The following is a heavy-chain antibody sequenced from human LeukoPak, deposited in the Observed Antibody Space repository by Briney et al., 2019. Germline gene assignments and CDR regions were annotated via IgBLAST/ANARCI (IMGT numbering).Heavy chain of an antibody. D-gene: IGHD6-13*01. CDR3: ARRLDSSTLYYFDY. Sequence: PSETLSLTCAVYGGSFSGYYWSWIRQPPGKGLEWIGEINHSGSTNYNPSLKSRVTISVDTSKNQFSLKLSSVTAADTAVYYCARRLDSSTLYYFDYWGQGTLVTVSS. CDR1: GGSFSGYY. V-gene: IGHV4-34*01. J-gene: IGHJ4*02. CDR2: INHSGST.